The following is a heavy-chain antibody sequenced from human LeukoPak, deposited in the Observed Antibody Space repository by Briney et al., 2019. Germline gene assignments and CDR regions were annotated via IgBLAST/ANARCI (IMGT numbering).Heavy chain of an antibody. CDR3: ARVTGYTIEDYFDY. CDR1: GGSISSSSYY. Sequence: SETLSLTCTVSGGSISSSSYYWSWIRQPPGKGLEWIGYIYYSGSTNYNPSLKSRVTISVDTSKNQFSLKLRSVTAADTAVYYCARVTGYTIEDYFDYWGQGTLVTVSS. J-gene: IGHJ4*02. V-gene: IGHV4-61*01. CDR2: IYYSGST. D-gene: IGHD3-9*01.